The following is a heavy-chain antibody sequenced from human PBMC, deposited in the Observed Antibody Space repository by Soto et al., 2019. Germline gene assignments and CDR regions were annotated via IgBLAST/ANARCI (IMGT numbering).Heavy chain of an antibody. D-gene: IGHD2-15*01. CDR3: AKDTAYAMDV. CDR1: GFDFSNSW. J-gene: IGHJ6*02. V-gene: IGHV3-74*01. Sequence: EVQLVESGGGLVQPGGSLRLSCAASGFDFSNSWLHWVRQGPGKGLVWVSHINSAGSGTTYADSVKGRFTISRDNAKNTVYLQMNSLRAEDTAVYYCAKDTAYAMDVWGQGTTVTVSS. CDR2: INSAGSGT.